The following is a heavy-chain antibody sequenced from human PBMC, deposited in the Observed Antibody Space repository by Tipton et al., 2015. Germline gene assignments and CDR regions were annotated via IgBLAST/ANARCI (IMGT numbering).Heavy chain of an antibody. D-gene: IGHD4-17*01. Sequence: TLSLTCTVSGGSISSGGYYWSWIRQHPGKGLEWIGYIYYSGSTYYNPSLKSLVTISVDTSKNQFSLTVTSVTAADTAVYYCARSRYTVTPDSWGQGTLVTVSS. J-gene: IGHJ4*02. CDR2: IYYSGST. CDR3: ARSRYTVTPDS. V-gene: IGHV4-31*01. CDR1: GGSISSGGYY.